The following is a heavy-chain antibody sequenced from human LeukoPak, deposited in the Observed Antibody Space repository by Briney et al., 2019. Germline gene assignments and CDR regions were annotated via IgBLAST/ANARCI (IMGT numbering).Heavy chain of an antibody. Sequence: GESLKISCKGSGYSFTYYWIGWVRQMPGKGLEWMGIIYPVDSDTRYSPSFQGQVTISADKSTSTAYLQWSSLKASDTAMYYCARQDGRALYYFDYWGQGTLVTVSS. CDR2: IYPVDSDT. V-gene: IGHV5-51*01. CDR1: GYSFTYYW. J-gene: IGHJ4*02. CDR3: ARQDGRALYYFDY. D-gene: IGHD5-24*01.